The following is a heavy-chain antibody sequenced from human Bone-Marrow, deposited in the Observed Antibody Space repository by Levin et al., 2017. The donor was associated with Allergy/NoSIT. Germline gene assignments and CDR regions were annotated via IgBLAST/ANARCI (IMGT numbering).Heavy chain of an antibody. J-gene: IGHJ6*02. CDR3: ATDMARQLWFPYYHYYGMDG. CDR2: ISYDGSSK. CDR1: GFTFSSYA. V-gene: IGHV3-30-3*01. D-gene: IGHD5-18*01. Sequence: QTGGSLRLSCAASGFTFSSYAMHWVRQAPGKGLEWVAVISYDGSSKYYADSVKGRFTVSRANSKNTLYLQMNTLGAEDTAVYYCATDMARQLWFPYYHYYGMDGWGLATTVTVSS.